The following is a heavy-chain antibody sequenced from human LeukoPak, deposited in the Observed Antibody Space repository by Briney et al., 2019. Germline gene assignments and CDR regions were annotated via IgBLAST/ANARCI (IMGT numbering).Heavy chain of an antibody. CDR1: GGSISSGDYY. J-gene: IGHJ4*02. Sequence: SETLSLTCTVSGGSISSGDYYWSWIRQPPGKGLEWIGYIYYSGSTYYNPSLKSRVTIPVDTSKNQFSLKLSSVTAADTAVYYCAREGGSGSIYYFDYWGQGTLVTVSS. V-gene: IGHV4-30-4*01. CDR2: IYYSGST. D-gene: IGHD3-10*01. CDR3: AREGGSGSIYYFDY.